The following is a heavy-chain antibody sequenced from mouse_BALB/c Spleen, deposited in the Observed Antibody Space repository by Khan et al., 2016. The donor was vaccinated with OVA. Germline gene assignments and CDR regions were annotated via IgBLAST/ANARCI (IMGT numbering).Heavy chain of an antibody. D-gene: IGHD4-1*01. Sequence: EVELVESGGDLVKPGGSLKLSCAASGFCFSSYSMSWVLQTPDKRLEWVATISSGGDYTYYPDIVKGRFTISRDNAKNTLYLQMSSLKSEDTAMYYCASHLTGSFAYWGQGTLVTVSA. CDR2: ISSGGDYT. J-gene: IGHJ3*01. CDR3: ASHLTGSFAY. CDR1: GFCFSSYS. V-gene: IGHV5-6*01.